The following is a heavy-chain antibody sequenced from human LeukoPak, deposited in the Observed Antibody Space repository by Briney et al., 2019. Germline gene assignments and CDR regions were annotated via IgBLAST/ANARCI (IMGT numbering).Heavy chain of an antibody. CDR3: ARGYDFWSGYYTKNDAFDI. CDR1: GYSISSGYY. D-gene: IGHD3-3*01. J-gene: IGHJ3*02. Sequence: PSETLSLTCAVSGYSISSGYYRSWIRQPAGKGLEWIGRIYTSGSTNYNPSLKSRVTISVDTSKNQFSLKLSSVTAADTAVYYCARGYDFWSGYYTKNDAFDIWGQGTMVTVSS. V-gene: IGHV4-61*02. CDR2: IYTSGST.